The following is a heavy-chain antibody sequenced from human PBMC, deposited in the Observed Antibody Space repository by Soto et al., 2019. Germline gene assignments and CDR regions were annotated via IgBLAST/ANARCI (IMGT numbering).Heavy chain of an antibody. Sequence: VQLLESGGGLVQPGGSLRLSCAASGFTVSSYAMSWVRQAPGKGLEWVSVISGSGSTYSADSVKGRFTISRASSKNTVYLQMNSLRAEDTAVYYCAKALRFTFTTGYYMDVWGRGTTVTVSS. CDR1: GFTVSSYA. V-gene: IGHV3-23*01. CDR2: ISGSGST. J-gene: IGHJ6*03. CDR3: AKALRFTFTTGYYMDV. D-gene: IGHD3-16*01.